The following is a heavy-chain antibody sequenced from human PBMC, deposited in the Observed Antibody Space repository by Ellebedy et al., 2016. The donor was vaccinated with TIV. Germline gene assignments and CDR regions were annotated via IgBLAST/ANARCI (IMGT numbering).Heavy chain of an antibody. D-gene: IGHD4-17*01. V-gene: IGHV1-46*01. J-gene: IGHJ6*02. Sequence: AASVKVSCKASGYTFTSYYMHWVRQAPGQGLEWMGIINPSGGSTSYEQKFQGRVTMTRDTSTSTVYMELSSLRSEDTAVYYCARGGYGDYSFRGGYYYYGMDVWGQGTTVTVSS. CDR3: ARGGYGDYSFRGGYYYYGMDV. CDR1: GYTFTSYY. CDR2: INPSGGST.